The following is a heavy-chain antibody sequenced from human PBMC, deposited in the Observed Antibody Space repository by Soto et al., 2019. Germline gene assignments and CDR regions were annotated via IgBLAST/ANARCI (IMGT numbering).Heavy chain of an antibody. CDR3: ASPPVSSLFSQDYYYYMDV. CDR1: GGSISSSSYY. V-gene: IGHV4-39*01. CDR2: IYYSGST. J-gene: IGHJ6*03. Sequence: QLQLQESGPGLVKPSETLSLTCTVSGGSISSSSYYWGWIRQPPGKGLEWIGSIYYSGSTYYNPSLKSRVTISVDTSKNQFSLKLSSVTAADTAVYYCASPPVSSLFSQDYYYYMDVWGKGTTVTVSS.